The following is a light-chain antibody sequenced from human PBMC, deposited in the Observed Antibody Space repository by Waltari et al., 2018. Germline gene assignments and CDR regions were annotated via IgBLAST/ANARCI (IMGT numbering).Light chain of an antibody. CDR1: SSDVGGYKH. V-gene: IGLV2-14*03. CDR2: DVS. CDR3: NSYTSSSTWV. Sequence: QSALTQPASVSGSPGQSITISCTGTSSDVGGYKHVSWYQQHPGKAPKLMIYDVSTRPSGVSSRFSGSKSGNTASLTISGLQPEDEADYYCNSYTSSSTWVFGGGTKLTVL. J-gene: IGLJ3*02.